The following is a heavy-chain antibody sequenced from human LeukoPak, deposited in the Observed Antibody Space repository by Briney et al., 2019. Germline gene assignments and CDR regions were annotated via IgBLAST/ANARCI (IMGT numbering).Heavy chain of an antibody. Sequence: GGSLRLSCAASGFTFSSYGMHWVRQAPGKGLEWVAFIRYDGSNKYYADSVKGRFTISRDNSKNTLYLQMNSLRAEDTAVYYCAKGGGSSESTPFDYWGQGTLVTVSS. J-gene: IGHJ4*02. CDR2: IRYDGSNK. V-gene: IGHV3-30*02. D-gene: IGHD3-16*01. CDR1: GFTFSSYG. CDR3: AKGGGSSESTPFDY.